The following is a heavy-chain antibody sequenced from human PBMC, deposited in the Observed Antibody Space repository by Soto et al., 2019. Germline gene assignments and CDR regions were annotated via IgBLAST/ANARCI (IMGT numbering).Heavy chain of an antibody. D-gene: IGHD1-26*01. CDR3: AVSWAVEANFVDYGMDF. V-gene: IGHV1-69*01. CDR2: IIPIFGTA. CDR1: GGTFSSYA. J-gene: IGHJ6*02. Sequence: QVQLVQSGAEVKKPGSSVKVSCKASGGTFSSYAISWVRQAPGQGLEWMGGIIPIFGTANYAQKFQGSVTITAEDSTSPACMALRSLSSEDTAVYYWAVSWAVEANFVDYGMDFWGQGTTVTVAS.